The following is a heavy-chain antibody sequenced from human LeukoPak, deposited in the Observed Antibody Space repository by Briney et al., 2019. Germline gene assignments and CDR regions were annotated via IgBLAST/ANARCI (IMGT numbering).Heavy chain of an antibody. CDR2: INRSGST. V-gene: IGHV4-34*01. CDR1: GGSFRGYY. D-gene: IGHD2-21*01. CDR3: ARESGHIATYMDV. J-gene: IGHJ6*03. Sequence: PSETLSLTCDVYGGSFRGYYWSWIRQPPGKGLEWIGEINRSGSTNYNPSLKSRVTISVDTSKNQFSLKLSSVTAADTAVYYCARESGHIATYMDVWGKGTTVTISS.